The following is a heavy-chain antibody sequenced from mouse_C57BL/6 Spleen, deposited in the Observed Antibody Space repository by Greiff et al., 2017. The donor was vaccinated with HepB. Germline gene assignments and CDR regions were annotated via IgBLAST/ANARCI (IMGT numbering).Heavy chain of an antibody. J-gene: IGHJ3*01. CDR3: ARLGREGFAY. V-gene: IGHV1-18*01. D-gene: IGHD4-1*01. CDR1: GYTFTDYN. Sequence: EVQLQQSGPELVKPGASVKIPCKASGYTFTDYNMDWVKQSHGKSLEWIGDINPNNGGTIYNQKFKGKATLTVDKSSSTAYMERRSLTSEDTAVYYWARLGREGFAYWGQGTLVTVSA. CDR2: INPNNGGT.